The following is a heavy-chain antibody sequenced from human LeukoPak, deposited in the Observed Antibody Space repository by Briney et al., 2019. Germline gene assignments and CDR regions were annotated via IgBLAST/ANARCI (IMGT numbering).Heavy chain of an antibody. Sequence: GGSLRLSCAASGFTFSSYSMNWVRQAPGKGLEWVAVISYDGSNKYYADSVKGRFTISRDNSKNTLYLQMNSLRAEDTAVYYCARDSDYYDNSGYFDYWGQGTLVTVSS. CDR1: GFTFSSYS. J-gene: IGHJ4*02. CDR3: ARDSDYYDNSGYFDY. V-gene: IGHV3-30*05. CDR2: ISYDGSNK. D-gene: IGHD3-22*01.